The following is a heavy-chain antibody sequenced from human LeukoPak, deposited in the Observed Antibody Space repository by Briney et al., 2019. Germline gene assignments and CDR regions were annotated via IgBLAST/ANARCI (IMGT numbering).Heavy chain of an antibody. D-gene: IGHD6-13*01. CDR3: ARYPGYSSSWYEGYFDY. CDR2: NNHSGST. V-gene: IGHV4-34*01. CDR1: GGSFSGYY. Sequence: PSETLSLTCAVYGGSFSGYYWSSIRLPPGKGLEWIGENNHSGSTNYNPSLKSRVTISVDTSKNQFSLKLSSVTAADTAVYYCARYPGYSSSWYEGYFDYWGQGTLVTVSS. J-gene: IGHJ4*02.